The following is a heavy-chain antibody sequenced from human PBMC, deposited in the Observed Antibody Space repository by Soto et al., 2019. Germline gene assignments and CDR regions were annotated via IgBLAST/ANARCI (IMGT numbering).Heavy chain of an antibody. Sequence: PGGSLRLSCAASGFTFSGYYMSWIRQAPGKGLEWVSYITSSGSTIYYADSVKGRFTISRDNAKNSLYLQMNSLRAEDTAVYYCASEKTAMVTVDYWGQGTLVTVSS. J-gene: IGHJ4*02. CDR3: ASEKTAMVTVDY. V-gene: IGHV3-11*01. D-gene: IGHD5-18*01. CDR2: ITSSGSTI. CDR1: GFTFSGYY.